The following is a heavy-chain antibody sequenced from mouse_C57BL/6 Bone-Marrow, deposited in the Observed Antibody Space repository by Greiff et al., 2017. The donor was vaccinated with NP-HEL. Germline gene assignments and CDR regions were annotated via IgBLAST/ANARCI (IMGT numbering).Heavy chain of an antibody. V-gene: IGHV1-76*01. J-gene: IGHJ1*03. CDR1: GYTFTDYY. D-gene: IGHD1-1*01. CDR3: ASYYGSSYEWYFDV. CDR2: IYPGSGNT. Sequence: QVQLQQSGAELVRPGASVKLSCKASGYTFTDYYINWVKQRPGQGLEWIARIYPGSGNTYYNEKFKGKATLTAEKSSSTAYMQLSSLTSEDSAVYFCASYYGSSYEWYFDVWGTGTTVTVSS.